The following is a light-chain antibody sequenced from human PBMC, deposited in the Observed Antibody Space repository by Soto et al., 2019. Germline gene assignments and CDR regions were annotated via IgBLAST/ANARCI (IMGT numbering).Light chain of an antibody. CDR1: QSVSSY. CDR2: DAS. Sequence: EIVLTQSPATLSLSPGERATLSCRASQSVSSYLAWYQQKPGQAPRLLIYDASNRATGIPARFSGSGSETDFTLTISSLEPEDFAVYYCQQRSNWLTFGGRTKVEIK. J-gene: IGKJ4*01. CDR3: QQRSNWLT. V-gene: IGKV3-11*01.